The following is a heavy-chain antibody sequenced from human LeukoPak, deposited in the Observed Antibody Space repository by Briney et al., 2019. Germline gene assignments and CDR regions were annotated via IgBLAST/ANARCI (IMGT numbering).Heavy chain of an antibody. Sequence: ASVKVSCKASGYTFTNYAMHWVRQAPGQRLEWMGWINAANGNTKYSQDFQGRVTITRDTSASTAYMELSRLRSDDTAVYYCARDREYSSGWYKAFYYYYYYMDVWGKGTTVTISS. V-gene: IGHV1-3*01. CDR2: INAANGNT. J-gene: IGHJ6*03. D-gene: IGHD6-19*01. CDR1: GYTFTNYA. CDR3: ARDREYSSGWYKAFYYYYYYMDV.